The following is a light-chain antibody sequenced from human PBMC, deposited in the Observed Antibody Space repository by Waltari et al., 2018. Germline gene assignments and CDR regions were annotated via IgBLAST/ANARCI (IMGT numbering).Light chain of an antibody. Sequence: EIVLTQSPATLSLSPGERATLSCRTSQSVSNYLAWYQQKHGQAPRLLIYDASNRATGIPARFSGSGSGTDFTLTISSLEPEDFAVYYCQQRSYWLTFGGGTKVEIK. V-gene: IGKV3-11*01. J-gene: IGKJ4*01. CDR3: QQRSYWLT. CDR2: DAS. CDR1: QSVSNY.